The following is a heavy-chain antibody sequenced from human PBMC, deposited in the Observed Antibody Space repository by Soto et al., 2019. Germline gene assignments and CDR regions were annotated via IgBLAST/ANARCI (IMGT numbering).Heavy chain of an antibody. CDR2: IYSGGST. V-gene: IGHV3-53*04. Sequence: GGSLRLSCAASGFTVSSNYMSWVRQAPGKGLEWVSVIYSGGSTYYADSVKGRFTISRHNSKNTLYLQMNSLRAEDTAVYYCARGRYYDILTGYYPVVGYYGMDVWGQGTTVTVSS. CDR3: ARGRYYDILTGYYPVVGYYGMDV. D-gene: IGHD3-9*01. J-gene: IGHJ6*02. CDR1: GFTVSSNY.